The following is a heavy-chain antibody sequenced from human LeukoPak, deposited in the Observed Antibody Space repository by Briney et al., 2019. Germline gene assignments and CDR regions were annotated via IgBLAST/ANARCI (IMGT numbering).Heavy chain of an antibody. D-gene: IGHD6-19*01. J-gene: IGHJ4*02. V-gene: IGHV3-21*01. CDR3: ATEFLGAVAETGDY. CDR2: ISSSISYI. Sequence: GGSLRLSCAASGFTFSSYSMNWVRQAPGKGLEGVSSISSSISYIYYADSVKGRFTISRDNAKNSLSLQMNSLRAEDTAVYYCATEFLGAVAETGDYWGQGALVTVSS. CDR1: GFTFSSYS.